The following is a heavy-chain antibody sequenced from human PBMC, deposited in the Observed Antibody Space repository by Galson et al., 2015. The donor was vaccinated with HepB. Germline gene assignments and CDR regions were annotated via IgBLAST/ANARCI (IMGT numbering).Heavy chain of an antibody. Sequence: QSGAEVKKPGESLRISCKGSGYTFTNYWITWVRQVPGKGLEWMGRIDPGDSYSNHNPSFEGHVTMSVDKSIDTAYLQWSSLKASDTGFYYCGRRYCTSSSCSGFHFYYYGLDVWGQGTTVTVSS. D-gene: IGHD2-2*01. CDR1: GYTFTNYW. CDR2: IDPGDSYS. J-gene: IGHJ6*02. V-gene: IGHV5-10-1*01. CDR3: GRRYCTSSSCSGFHFYYYGLDV.